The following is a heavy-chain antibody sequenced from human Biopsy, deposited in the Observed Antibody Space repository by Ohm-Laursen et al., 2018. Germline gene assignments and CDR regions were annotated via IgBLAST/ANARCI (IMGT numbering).Heavy chain of an antibody. V-gene: IGHV4-59*02. D-gene: IGHD6-19*01. CDR1: GGSVTNYY. CDR2: MYYNERT. J-gene: IGHJ5*02. CDR3: ASGGQWPKPYLRYFDP. Sequence: SQTLSLTCSVSGGSVTNYYWTWIRQPPGKGLEWIGYMYYNERTYYNPPLRGRVTISVDTSKNQISLRLSSVTAADTAVYYCASGGQWPKPYLRYFDPWGQGTLVTVSS.